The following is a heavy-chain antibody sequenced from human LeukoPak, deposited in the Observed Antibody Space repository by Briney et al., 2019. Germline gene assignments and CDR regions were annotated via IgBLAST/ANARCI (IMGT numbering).Heavy chain of an antibody. Sequence: SETLSLTCTVSGGSISTYYWSWIRQPPGKRLEWIGYIDYSGSTNYNPPLKSRVTMSVDMSKNQFSLKLTSVTAADTAVYYCAKASSSDWYQYNWFDPWGQGTLVTVSS. CDR3: AKASSSDWYQYNWFDP. CDR1: GGSISTYY. D-gene: IGHD6-19*01. J-gene: IGHJ5*02. CDR2: IDYSGST. V-gene: IGHV4-59*01.